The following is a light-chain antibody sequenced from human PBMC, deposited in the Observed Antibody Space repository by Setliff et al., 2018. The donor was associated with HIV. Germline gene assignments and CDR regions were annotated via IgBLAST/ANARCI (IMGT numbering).Light chain of an antibody. Sequence: QSALTQSPSASGSPGQSVTISCTGTNSDVGGYDHVSWYQQHPGKAPKLILYEVTQRPSGVPDRFSGSKSGSTASLTVSGLQADDEADYYCCSFAGSDFGDVFGSGTKVTVL. V-gene: IGLV2-8*01. CDR1: NSDVGGYDH. J-gene: IGLJ1*01. CDR3: CSFAGSDFGDV. CDR2: EVT.